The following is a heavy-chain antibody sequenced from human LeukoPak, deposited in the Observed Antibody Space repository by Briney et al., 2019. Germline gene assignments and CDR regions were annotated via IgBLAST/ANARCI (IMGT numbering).Heavy chain of an antibody. CDR1: GGSISSYY. Sequence: SETLSLTCTVSGGSISSYYWSWIRQPPGKGLEWIGYIYYSGSTNYNPSLKSRVTISVDTSKNQFSLKLSSVTAADTAVYYCARDNTMINDYWGQGTLVTVSS. CDR3: ARDNTMINDY. D-gene: IGHD3-22*01. V-gene: IGHV4-59*01. J-gene: IGHJ4*02. CDR2: IYYSGST.